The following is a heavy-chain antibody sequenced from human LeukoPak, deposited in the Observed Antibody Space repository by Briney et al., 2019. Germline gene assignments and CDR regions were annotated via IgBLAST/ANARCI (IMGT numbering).Heavy chain of an antibody. V-gene: IGHV4-59*01. Sequence: SETLSLTYTVSGGSISSYYWSWIRQPPGKGLEWIGYIYYSGSTNYNPSLKSRVTISVDTSKNQFSLKLRSVTAADTAVYYCARGYCSGGSCHSGRWYFDLWGRGTQFTVSS. D-gene: IGHD2-15*01. CDR1: GGSISSYY. J-gene: IGHJ2*01. CDR3: ARGYCSGGSCHSGRWYFDL. CDR2: IYYSGST.